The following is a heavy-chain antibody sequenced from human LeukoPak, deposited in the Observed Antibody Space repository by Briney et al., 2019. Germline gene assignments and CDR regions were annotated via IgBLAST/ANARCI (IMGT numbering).Heavy chain of an antibody. CDR3: TRDAALVPGKNF. D-gene: IGHD6-19*01. J-gene: IGHJ4*02. CDR2: ISYSGSTL. CDR1: GFTFSDYY. Sequence: PGGSLRLSCAASGFTFSDYYMSWIRQAPGKGLEGVSYISYSGSTLYYADSVEGRFTMSRDNANNSVYLEMNSLRAEDTAVYYCTRDAALVPGKNFWGQGTLVTVSS. V-gene: IGHV3-11*04.